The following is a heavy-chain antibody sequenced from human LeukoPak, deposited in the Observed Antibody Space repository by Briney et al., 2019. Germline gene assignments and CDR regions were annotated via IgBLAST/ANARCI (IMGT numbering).Heavy chain of an antibody. CDR2: IYYSGST. D-gene: IGHD3-9*01. V-gene: IGHV4-59*01. CDR1: GGSISSYY. CDR3: AREAGYDILTGYCMVSYFDY. Sequence: PSETLSLTCTVSGGSISSYYWSWIRQPPGKGLEWIGYIYYSGSTNYNPSLKSRVTISVDTSKNQFSLKLSSVTAADTAVYYCAREAGYDILTGYCMVSYFDYWGQGTLVTVSS. J-gene: IGHJ4*02.